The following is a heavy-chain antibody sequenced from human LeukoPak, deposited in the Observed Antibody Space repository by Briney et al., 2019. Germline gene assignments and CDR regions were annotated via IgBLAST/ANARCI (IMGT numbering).Heavy chain of an antibody. V-gene: IGHV5-51*01. CDR3: ASHRDCSGGSCYFPDYYYGMDV. CDR2: IYPGDSDT. J-gene: IGHJ6*02. D-gene: IGHD2-15*01. Sequence: GESLKISCKGSGYSFTSYWIGWVRQMPGKGLEWMGIIYPGDSDTRYSPSFQGQVTISADKSISTAYLQWSSLKASDTAMYYCASHRDCSGGSCYFPDYYYGMDVWGQGTTVTVSS. CDR1: GYSFTSYW.